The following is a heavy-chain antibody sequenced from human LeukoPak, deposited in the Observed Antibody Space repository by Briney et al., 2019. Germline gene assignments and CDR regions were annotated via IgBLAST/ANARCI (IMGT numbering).Heavy chain of an antibody. Sequence: SETLSLTCAVYGGSFSGYYWSWIRQPPGKGLEWIGEINHSGSTNYNPSLKSRVTISVDTSKNQFSLKLSSVTAADTAVYYCARAVGYCSGGSCSLDYWGQGTLVTVSS. D-gene: IGHD2-15*01. V-gene: IGHV4-34*01. J-gene: IGHJ4*02. CDR3: ARAVGYCSGGSCSLDY. CDR2: INHSGST. CDR1: GGSFSGYY.